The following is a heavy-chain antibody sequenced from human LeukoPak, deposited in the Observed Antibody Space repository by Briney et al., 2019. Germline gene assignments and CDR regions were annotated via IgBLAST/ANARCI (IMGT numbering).Heavy chain of an antibody. V-gene: IGHV1-18*01. CDR1: GYTFTSYG. J-gene: IGHJ6*03. D-gene: IGHD3-22*01. CDR3: ARAPDSSGYYLGYYYYYMDV. CDR2: ISAYNGNT. Sequence: ASVKVSCKASGYTFTSYGISWVRQAPGQGLEWMGWISAYNGNTNYAQKLQGRVTMTTDTSTSTAYMELRSLRSDDTAVYYCARAPDSSGYYLGYYYYYMDVWGEGTTVTVSS.